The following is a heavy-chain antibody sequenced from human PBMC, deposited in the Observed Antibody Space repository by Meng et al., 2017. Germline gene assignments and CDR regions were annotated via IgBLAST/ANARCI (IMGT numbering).Heavy chain of an antibody. CDR2: IIPILGIA. J-gene: IGHJ4*02. CDR1: DATASSYT. V-gene: IGHV1-69*04. D-gene: IGHD3-10*01. Sequence: VPLGWCMAELKEPCASLRVSCIASDATASSYTISSGRQAPGQGLEWMGRIIPILGIANYAQKFQGRVTITADKSTSTAYMELSSLRSEYTAVYYCARDLSGSGTFDYWGQGTLVTVPS. CDR3: ARDLSGSGTFDY.